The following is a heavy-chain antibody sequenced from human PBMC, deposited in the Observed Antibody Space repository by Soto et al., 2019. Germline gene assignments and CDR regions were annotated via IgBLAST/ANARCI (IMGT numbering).Heavy chain of an antibody. Sequence: PGGSLRLSCAASFFNFSNHWMHWFRQRAAEGLVWVSRITSDGKSKAYAESVKGRFAISRDNAKNTLYLQMNGLTAEDTAVYYCARESGDWPLNWCDPWGQGTLVTVS. CDR3: ARESGDWPLNWCDP. CDR1: FFNFSNHW. CDR2: ITSDGKSK. D-gene: IGHD2-21*02. J-gene: IGHJ5*02. V-gene: IGHV3-74*01.